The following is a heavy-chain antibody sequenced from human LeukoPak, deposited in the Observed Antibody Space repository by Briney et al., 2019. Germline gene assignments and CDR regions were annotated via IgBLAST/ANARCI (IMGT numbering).Heavy chain of an antibody. D-gene: IGHD3-10*01. Sequence: QPGGSLRLSCASSMFTVNINYMSCVRQAPGKELEWVSAIYSGGRTYYSDSVKGRFTISRDNSKNTLYLQMNSLRAEDTAVYYCARAYYYGSWFVPWGQGNLVNVSS. CDR2: IYSGGRT. CDR3: ARAYYYGSWFVP. CDR1: MFTVNINY. J-gene: IGHJ5*02. V-gene: IGHV3-53*01.